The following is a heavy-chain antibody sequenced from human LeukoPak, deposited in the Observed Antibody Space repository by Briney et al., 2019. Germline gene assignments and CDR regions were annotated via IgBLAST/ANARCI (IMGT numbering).Heavy chain of an antibody. J-gene: IGHJ3*02. Sequence: ASVKVSCKASGYTFTGYYIHWVRQAPGQGLEWMGWINPKSGGANYAQKFQGRVTMTRDTSISTAYMELSRLRSVDTAVYYCARELGLDTAMVNPAFDIWGQGTMVTVSS. CDR2: INPKSGGA. CDR1: GYTFTGYY. V-gene: IGHV1-2*02. CDR3: ARELGLDTAMVNPAFDI. D-gene: IGHD5-18*01.